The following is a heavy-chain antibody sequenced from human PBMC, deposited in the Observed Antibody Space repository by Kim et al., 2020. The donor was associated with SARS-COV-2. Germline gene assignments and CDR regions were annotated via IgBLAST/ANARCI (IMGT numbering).Heavy chain of an antibody. CDR2: IYSGGSST. Sequence: GGSLRLSCAASGFTFSIYAMNWVRQAPGKGLEWVSVIYSGGSSTYYADSVKGRFTISRDNSKNTLYLQMSSLRAEDTAVYYCARDFSTSETYYEGGFGCWGRGTLVTVSS. V-gene: IGHV3-23*03. J-gene: IGHJ4*02. D-gene: IGHD1-26*01. CDR1: GFTFSIYA. CDR3: ARDFSTSETYYEGGFGC.